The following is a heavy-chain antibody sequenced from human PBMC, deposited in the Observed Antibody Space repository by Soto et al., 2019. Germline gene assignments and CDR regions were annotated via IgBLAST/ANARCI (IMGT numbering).Heavy chain of an antibody. J-gene: IGHJ6*02. V-gene: IGHV1-69*13. CDR2: IIPIFGTA. D-gene: IGHD1-7*01. CDR1: GGTFSSYA. Sequence: SVKVSCKASGGTFSSYAISWVRQAPGQWLEWMGGIIPIFGTANYAQKFQGRVTITADESTSTAYMELSSLRSEDTAVYYCARGLELHGHHPYYYYGMDVWGQGTTVTVSS. CDR3: ARGLELHGHHPYYYYGMDV.